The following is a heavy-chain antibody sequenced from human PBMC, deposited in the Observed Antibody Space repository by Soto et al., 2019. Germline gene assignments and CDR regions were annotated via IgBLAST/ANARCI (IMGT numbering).Heavy chain of an antibody. D-gene: IGHD5-18*01. CDR2: IYSGGST. CDR3: GRHGYNYGGGYFDY. CDR1: GVTVSSNY. V-gene: IGHV3-66*04. Sequence: GGSLRLSCAASGVTVSSNYMSWVRQAPGKGLEWVSVIYSGGSTYYADSVKGRFTISRDNSKNTLYLQMNSLRAEDTAVYYCGRHGYNYGGGYFDYWGQGTLVTVSS. J-gene: IGHJ4*02.